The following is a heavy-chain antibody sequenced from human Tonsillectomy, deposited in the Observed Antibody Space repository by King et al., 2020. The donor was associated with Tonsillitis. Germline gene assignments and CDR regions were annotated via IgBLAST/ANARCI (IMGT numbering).Heavy chain of an antibody. CDR1: GFSLSTSAMR. D-gene: IGHD4-11*01. CDR3: ARTNYSPYYFDY. J-gene: IGHJ4*02. V-gene: IGHV2-70*04. Sequence: TLKESGPALVKPTQTLTLTCTFSGFSLSTSAMRVSWIRQPPGKALEWLARIDWDDDKFYSPSLRTRLTISKDTSKNQVVLTMTNMDPVDTATYYCARTNYSPYYFDYWGQGTLVTVSS. CDR2: IDWDDDK.